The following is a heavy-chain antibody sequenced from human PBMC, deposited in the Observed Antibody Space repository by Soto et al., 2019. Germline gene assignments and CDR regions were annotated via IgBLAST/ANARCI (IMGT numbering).Heavy chain of an antibody. V-gene: IGHV3-30*03. CDR3: ARGMIRGVVYYGVEV. CDR1: GFSFSSYD. CDR2: MSFDGSYK. J-gene: IGHJ6*02. Sequence: QEQLVESGGGAVQPGRSLRLSCTASGFSFSSYDMHWVRQAPGEGLEWVSAMSFDGSYKHYADSVKGRFPISRDNSENTLYLQMHGLRPEDTAVYCCARGMIRGVVYYGVEVWGQGTTVTVS. D-gene: IGHD3-10*01.